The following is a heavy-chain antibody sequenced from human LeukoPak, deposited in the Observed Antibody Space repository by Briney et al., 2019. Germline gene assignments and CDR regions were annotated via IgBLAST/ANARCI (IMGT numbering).Heavy chain of an antibody. CDR3: AKVYTSSWSGETAVDY. CDR1: GFTFSRYA. J-gene: IGHJ4*02. D-gene: IGHD6-13*01. CDR2: ISYDGSNK. V-gene: IGHV3-30-3*01. Sequence: PGRSLRLSCAASGFTFSRYAMHWVRQAPGKGLEWVAVISYDGSNKYYADSVKGRFTISRDNSKNTLYLQMNSLRAEDTAVYYCAKVYTSSWSGETAVDYWGQGTLVTVSS.